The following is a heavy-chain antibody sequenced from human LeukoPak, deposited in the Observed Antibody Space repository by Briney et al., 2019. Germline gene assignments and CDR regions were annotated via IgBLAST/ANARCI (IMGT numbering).Heavy chain of an antibody. CDR3: ATNDEEDAFDI. CDR1: GGTFTSYD. J-gene: IGHJ3*02. CDR2: MNPNSGNT. Sequence: GASVKVSCKASGGTFTSYDINWVRQATGQGLEWMGRMNPNSGNTGYAQKFQGRVTMTRNTSISTAYMELSSLRSEDTAVYYCATNDEEDAFDIWGQGTMVTVSS. V-gene: IGHV1-8*01.